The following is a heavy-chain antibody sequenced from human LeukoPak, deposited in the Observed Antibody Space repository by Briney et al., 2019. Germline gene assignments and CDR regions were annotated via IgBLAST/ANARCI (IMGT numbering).Heavy chain of an antibody. J-gene: IGHJ3*02. CDR2: IFCCCGTS. CDR3: AKEGLLRFLRDAFDI. Sequence: GGSLRLSCAASGFTFSSYAMSWVRQAPGKGVEGVSVIFCCCGTSYYPVSLNGPFTISIDNSTTFLYLQMNSLSAEDTAVYYCAKEGLLRFLRDAFDIWGQGTMVTVSS. D-gene: IGHD5-12*01. CDR1: GFTFSSYA. V-gene: IGHV3-23*01.